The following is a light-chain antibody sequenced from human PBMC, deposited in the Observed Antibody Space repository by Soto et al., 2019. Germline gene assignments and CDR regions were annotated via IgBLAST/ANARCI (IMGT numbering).Light chain of an antibody. CDR2: TAS. V-gene: IGKV1-9*01. J-gene: IGKJ4*01. Sequence: IQLTQSPSSLSASVGDRVTITCRASQGINTFLAWYQQKPGKAPKLLIYTASTLQSGVPSRFSGSGSGTDFTLTISSLQSEDFATYYCQQFDIYPLTFGGGTRVEIK. CDR3: QQFDIYPLT. CDR1: QGINTF.